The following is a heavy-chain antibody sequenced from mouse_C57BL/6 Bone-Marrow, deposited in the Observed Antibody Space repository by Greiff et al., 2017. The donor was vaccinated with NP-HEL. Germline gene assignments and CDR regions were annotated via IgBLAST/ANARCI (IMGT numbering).Heavy chain of an antibody. CDR1: GYAFSSSW. J-gene: IGHJ3*01. Sequence: QVHVKQSGPKLVKPGASVKISCKASGYAFSSSWMNWVKQRPGKGLEWIGRIYPGDGDTNYNGKFKGKATLTADKSSSTAYMQLSSLTSEDSAVYFCARGYYGSSYRFAYWGQGTLVTVSA. V-gene: IGHV1-82*01. CDR3: ARGYYGSSYRFAY. CDR2: IYPGDGDT. D-gene: IGHD1-1*01.